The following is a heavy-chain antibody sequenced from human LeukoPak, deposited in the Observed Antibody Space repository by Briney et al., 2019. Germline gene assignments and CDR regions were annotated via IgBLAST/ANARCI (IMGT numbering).Heavy chain of an antibody. V-gene: IGHV4-34*01. CDR2: INHSGST. D-gene: IGHD5-18*01. CDR1: GGSFSGYY. Sequence: PSETLSLTCAVYGGSFSGYYWSWLRQPPGKGLEWIGEINHSGSTNYNPSLKNRVTISVDTSKNQISLKLSSVTAADTAVYFCARAKEYGYNYGPGFGFDRWGQGTLVTVSS. CDR3: ARAKEYGYNYGPGFGFDR. J-gene: IGHJ5*02.